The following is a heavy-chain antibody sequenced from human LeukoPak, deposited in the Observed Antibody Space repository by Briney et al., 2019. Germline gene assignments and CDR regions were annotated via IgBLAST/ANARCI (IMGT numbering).Heavy chain of an antibody. V-gene: IGHV4-59*08. CDR3: ARKLRGGVDY. D-gene: IGHD3-16*01. CDR2: IYYSGST. Sequence: SETLSLPCTVSGGSISSYYWSWIRQPPGKGLEWIGYIYYSGSTNYNPSLKSRVTISVDTSKNQFSLKLSSVTAADAAVYYCARKLRGGVDYWGQGTLVTVSS. J-gene: IGHJ4*02. CDR1: GGSISSYY.